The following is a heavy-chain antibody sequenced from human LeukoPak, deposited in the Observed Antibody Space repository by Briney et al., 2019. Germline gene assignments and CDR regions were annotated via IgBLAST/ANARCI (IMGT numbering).Heavy chain of an antibody. V-gene: IGHV4-4*07. CDR1: GGSIRSYY. Sequence: SETLSLTCTVSGGSIRSYYWSWIRQPAGKGLEWIGRIYTSGSTNYNPSLKSRVTMSVDTSKNQFSLKLSSVTAADTAVYYCARRLGGGSCYSINYYYYMDVWGKGTTVTVSS. CDR2: IYTSGST. D-gene: IGHD2-15*01. CDR3: ARRLGGGSCYSINYYYYMDV. J-gene: IGHJ6*03.